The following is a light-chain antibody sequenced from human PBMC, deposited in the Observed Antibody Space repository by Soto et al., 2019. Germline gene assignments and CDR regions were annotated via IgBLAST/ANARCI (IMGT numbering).Light chain of an antibody. Sequence: QSALTQPASVSGSPGQSITISCTGTSSDVGGYIYVSWYQQHPGKAPKLMIYDVSNRPSGVSNRFSGSKSGNTASLIISGLQAEDEADYYCSSYTSSSTLVFGGGTKLTVL. CDR1: SSDVGGYIY. V-gene: IGLV2-14*01. J-gene: IGLJ2*01. CDR2: DVS. CDR3: SSYTSSSTLV.